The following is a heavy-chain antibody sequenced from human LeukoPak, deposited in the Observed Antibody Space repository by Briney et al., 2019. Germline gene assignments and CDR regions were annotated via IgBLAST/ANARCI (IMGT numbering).Heavy chain of an antibody. V-gene: IGHV3-66*01. J-gene: IGHJ4*02. CDR2: IYTGGTT. Sequence: GGSLRLSCAASGFTVSSDHMSWVGQAPGKGLEWVSLIYTGGTTSYADSVKGRFTISGDNSKNTLYLQMNSLRAEDAAVYYCARTYGYFDYWGQGTLVTVSS. CDR1: GFTVSSDH. CDR3: ARTYGYFDY. D-gene: IGHD5-18*01.